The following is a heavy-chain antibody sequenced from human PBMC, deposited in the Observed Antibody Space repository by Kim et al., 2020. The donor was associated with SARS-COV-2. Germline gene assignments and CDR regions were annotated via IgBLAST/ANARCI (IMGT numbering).Heavy chain of an antibody. J-gene: IGHJ6*02. Sequence: DSVKGRFTISRGNAKNSLYLQMNSLRAEDTAVYYCARVSGATSYYYYGMDVWGQGTTVTVSS. V-gene: IGHV3-11*04. CDR3: ARVSGATSYYYYGMDV. D-gene: IGHD1-26*01.